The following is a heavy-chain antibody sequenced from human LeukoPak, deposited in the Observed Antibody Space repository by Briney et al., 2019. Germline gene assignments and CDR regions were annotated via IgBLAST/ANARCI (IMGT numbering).Heavy chain of an antibody. D-gene: IGHD6-19*01. Sequence: PGGSLRLSCAASGFTFSTYGMHWVRQAPGKGLEWVALIWYDGTNEHYADSVKGRFTISRDNSKNTLWLQMNSLGADDTAVYYCAREWIGNGWSAFGYWGQGTLLTVSS. CDR1: GFTFSTYG. CDR3: AREWIGNGWSAFGY. J-gene: IGHJ4*02. V-gene: IGHV3-33*01. CDR2: IWYDGTNE.